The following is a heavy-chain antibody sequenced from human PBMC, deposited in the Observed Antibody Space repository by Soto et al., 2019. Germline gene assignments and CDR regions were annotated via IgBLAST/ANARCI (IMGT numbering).Heavy chain of an antibody. J-gene: IGHJ6*02. D-gene: IGHD3-10*01. CDR1: GYTFNNYG. CDR3: ARVAISSIRGSKVDFYSMDV. Sequence: QLVQSGGEVKEPGASVQVSCKASGYTFNNYGITWVRQAPGQGLEWMGWISVYNGNKNYAKEVQGRVSMTADTTTSTAYMELRTLQSDDTAVYFCARVAISSIRGSKVDFYSMDVWGQGTTVTVSS. CDR2: ISVYNGNK. V-gene: IGHV1-18*01.